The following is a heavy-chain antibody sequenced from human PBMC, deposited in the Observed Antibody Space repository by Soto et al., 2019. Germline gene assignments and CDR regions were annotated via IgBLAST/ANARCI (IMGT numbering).Heavy chain of an antibody. D-gene: IGHD1-1*01. Sequence: DVQLVESGGGLIQPGESLRLSCAAFGLTISGKKYVAWVRQAPGKGLEWVSALYDVDGSFYADSVTGRFTTSSDSSKTTVYLQMNDLRHDDTAVYYCATWHEREHAFDVGGQGTTVTISS. V-gene: IGHV3-53*01. CDR1: GLTISGKKY. J-gene: IGHJ3*01. CDR2: LYDVDGS. CDR3: ATWHEREHAFDV.